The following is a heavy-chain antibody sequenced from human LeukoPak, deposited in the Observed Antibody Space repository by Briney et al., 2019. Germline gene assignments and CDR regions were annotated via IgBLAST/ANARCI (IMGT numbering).Heavy chain of an antibody. CDR2: ISSSGSTI. Sequence: GGSLRLSCAASGFTFSSYAMSWILQAPGKGLEWVSYISSSGSTIYYADSVKGRFTISRDNAKNSLYLQMNSLRAEDTAVYYCASRYCSGGSCYFDYWGQGTLVTVSS. D-gene: IGHD2-15*01. CDR3: ASRYCSGGSCYFDY. CDR1: GFTFSSYA. V-gene: IGHV3-11*04. J-gene: IGHJ4*02.